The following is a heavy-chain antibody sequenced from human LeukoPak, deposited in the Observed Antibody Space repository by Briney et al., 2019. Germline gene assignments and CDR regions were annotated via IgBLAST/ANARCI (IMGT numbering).Heavy chain of an antibody. J-gene: IGHJ4*02. V-gene: IGHV6-1*01. CDR3: AREGDTAMVSFDY. Sequence: SQTLSLTCAISGDSVSSNSAAWNWIRQSPSGGLEWLGRTYYRSKWYNDYAVSVKSRITINPDTSKNQFSLQLNSVTPEDTAVYYCAREGDTAMVSFDYWGQGTLVTVSS. CDR2: TYYRSKWYN. CDR1: GDSVSSNSAA. D-gene: IGHD5-18*01.